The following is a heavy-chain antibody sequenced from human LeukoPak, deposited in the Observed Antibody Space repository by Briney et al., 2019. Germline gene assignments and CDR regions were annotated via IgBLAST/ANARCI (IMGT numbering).Heavy chain of an antibody. CDR2: ISGSGDTT. CDR3: AKDQAGVPQWLAPGAFDI. D-gene: IGHD6-19*01. V-gene: IGHV3-23*01. J-gene: IGHJ3*02. Sequence: QPGGSLELSCAASGFPFGSYAMSWVRQAPGKGLEWVSLISGSGDTTYYADSVKARFTISRDNSKNTLYLQMDSLRAEDTAVYYCAKDQAGVPQWLAPGAFDIWGQGTMVTVSS. CDR1: GFPFGSYA.